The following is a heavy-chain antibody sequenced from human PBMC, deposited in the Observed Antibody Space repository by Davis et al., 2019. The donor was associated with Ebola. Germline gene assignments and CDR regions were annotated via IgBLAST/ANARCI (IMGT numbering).Heavy chain of an antibody. CDR3: ARESYSYGMDV. D-gene: IGHD2-21*01. CDR2: INAGNGNT. V-gene: IGHV1-3*01. CDR1: GYTFTSYA. Sequence: ASVKVSCKASGYTFTSYAMHWVRQAPGQRLEWMGWINAGNGNTKYSQKFQGRVTMTWDTSISTAYMEMRGLRSGDTAVYYCARESYSYGMDVWGQGTTVTVSS. J-gene: IGHJ6*02.